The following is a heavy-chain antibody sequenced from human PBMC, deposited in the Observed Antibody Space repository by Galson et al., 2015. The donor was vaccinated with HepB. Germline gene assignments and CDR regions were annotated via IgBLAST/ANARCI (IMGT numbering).Heavy chain of an antibody. CDR2: ISYDGSNK. Sequence: SLRLSCAASGFTFSWFAMHWVRQAPGKGLEWVAVISYDGSNKYYADSVKGRFTISRDNSKNTLYLQMNSLRAEDTAVYYCAKDAWYSGSPLDYWGQGTLVTVSS. V-gene: IGHV3-30*04. J-gene: IGHJ4*02. CDR3: AKDAWYSGSPLDY. D-gene: IGHD1-26*01. CDR1: GFTFSWFA.